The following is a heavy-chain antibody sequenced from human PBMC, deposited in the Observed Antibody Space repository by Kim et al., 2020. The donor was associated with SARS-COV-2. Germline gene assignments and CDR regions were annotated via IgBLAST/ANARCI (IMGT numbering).Heavy chain of an antibody. V-gene: IGHV4-34*01. J-gene: IGHJ4*02. Sequence: SETLSLTCAVYGGSFSGYYWSWIRQPPGKGLEWIGEINHSGSTNYNPSLKSRVTISVDTSKNQFSLKLSSVTAADTAVYYCARSPLVVAATPYYFDYWGQGTLVTVSS. CDR3: ARSPLVVAATPYYFDY. CDR2: INHSGST. CDR1: GGSFSGYY. D-gene: IGHD2-15*01.